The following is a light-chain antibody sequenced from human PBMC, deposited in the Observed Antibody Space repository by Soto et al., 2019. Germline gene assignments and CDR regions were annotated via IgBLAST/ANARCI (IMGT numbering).Light chain of an antibody. Sequence: QSAPTQPHSASGSPGQSVTISCTGTSSDVGGYNHVSWYQQHPSKAPKIMIYEVSKRPSGVPDRFSGSKSGNTASLTVSGLQAEDEADYYCTSYAGSNNWVFGGGTKLTVL. CDR1: SSDVGGYNH. CDR3: TSYAGSNNWV. V-gene: IGLV2-8*01. CDR2: EVS. J-gene: IGLJ3*02.